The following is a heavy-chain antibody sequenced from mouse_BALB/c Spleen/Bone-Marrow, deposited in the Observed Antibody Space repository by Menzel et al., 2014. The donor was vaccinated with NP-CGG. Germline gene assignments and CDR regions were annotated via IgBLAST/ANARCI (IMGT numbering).Heavy chain of an antibody. CDR2: INPYNDGT. CDR3: ARGGYGNVYYAMDY. J-gene: IGHJ4*01. Sequence: EVKLQESGPELVKPGASVKMSCKASGYTFTSYVMHWVKQKPGQGLEWIGYINPYNDGTKYNEKFKGKATLTSDKSSSIAYMELSSLTSEDSAVYYCARGGYGNVYYAMDYWGQGTSVTVSS. D-gene: IGHD2-10*02. V-gene: IGHV1-14*01. CDR1: GYTFTSYV.